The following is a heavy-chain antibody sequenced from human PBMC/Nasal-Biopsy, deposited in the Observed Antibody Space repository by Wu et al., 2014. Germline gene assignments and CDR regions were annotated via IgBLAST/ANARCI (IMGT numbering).Heavy chain of an antibody. CDR2: MSYSGRS. V-gene: IGHV4-61*08. CDR1: GGSISSYGFH. CDR3: ARVAYRGYEAY. D-gene: IGHD5-12*01. J-gene: IGHJ4*02. Sequence: TLSLTCTVSGGSISSYGFHWSWIRQTPGKGLEWIGYMSYSGRSDYNPSLRSRVTISLDTSKNQFSLKLTSLTDADTAVYYCARVAYRGYEAYWGQGTLVTVSS.